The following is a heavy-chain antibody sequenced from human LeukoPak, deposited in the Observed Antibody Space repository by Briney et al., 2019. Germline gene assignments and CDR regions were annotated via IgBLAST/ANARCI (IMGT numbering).Heavy chain of an antibody. D-gene: IGHD2-2*01. Sequence: GGSLRLSCAASGFTFSSYGMHWVRQAPGKGLEWVAVIWYDGSNKYYADSVKGRFTISRDNSKDTLYLQMNSLRAEDTAVYYCASTYPYYYYGMDVWGQGTLVTVSS. CDR2: IWYDGSNK. V-gene: IGHV3-33*01. J-gene: IGHJ6*02. CDR3: ASTYPYYYYGMDV. CDR1: GFTFSSYG.